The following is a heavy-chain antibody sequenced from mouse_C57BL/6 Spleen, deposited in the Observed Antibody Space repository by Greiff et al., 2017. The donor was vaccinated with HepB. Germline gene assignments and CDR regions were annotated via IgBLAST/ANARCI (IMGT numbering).Heavy chain of an antibody. CDR1: GFNIKDDY. Sequence: EVQLQQSGAELVRPGASVKLSCTASGFNIKDDYMHWVKQRPEQGLEWIGWIDPENGDTEYASQFQGKATITADTSSNTAYLQLSSLTSEDTAVYYCTYGSTYFDYWGQGTTLTVSS. D-gene: IGHD1-1*01. CDR2: IDPENGDT. CDR3: TYGSTYFDY. V-gene: IGHV14-4*01. J-gene: IGHJ2*01.